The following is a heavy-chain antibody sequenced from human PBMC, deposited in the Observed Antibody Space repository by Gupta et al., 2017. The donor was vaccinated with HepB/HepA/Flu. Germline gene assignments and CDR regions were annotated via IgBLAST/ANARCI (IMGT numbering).Heavy chain of an antibody. D-gene: IGHD3-3*01. CDR2: ISSDGTNI. Sequence: QEQLVESGGGVVQPGRSLRLSCAASGFTLSNYGMHWVRQGPGKGLEWVTAISSDGTNIYYADSVKGRLTIYRDTSKNTLYLQMNNLRAEDTAIYYCSRNGDGRGYYWYFDLWGRGNLVTVSS. CDR1: GFTLSNYG. CDR3: SRNGDGRGYYWYFDL. J-gene: IGHJ2*01. V-gene: IGHV3-33*01.